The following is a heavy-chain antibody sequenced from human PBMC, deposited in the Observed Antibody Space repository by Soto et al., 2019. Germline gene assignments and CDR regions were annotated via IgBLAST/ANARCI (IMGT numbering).Heavy chain of an antibody. CDR1: GFTVSSNY. D-gene: IGHD3-16*01. CDR3: AAANYGPYGMDV. Sequence: PGGSLRLSCAASGFTVSSNYMSWVRQAPGKGLEWVSVIYSGSSTYYADSVKGRFTISRDNSKNTLYLQMNSLRAEDTAVYYCAAANYGPYGMDVWGQGTTVTVSS. V-gene: IGHV3-66*01. J-gene: IGHJ6*02. CDR2: IYSGSST.